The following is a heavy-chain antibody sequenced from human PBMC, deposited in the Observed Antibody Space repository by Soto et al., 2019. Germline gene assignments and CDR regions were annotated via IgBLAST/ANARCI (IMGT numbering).Heavy chain of an antibody. CDR3: AKDRGRPDAFNI. D-gene: IGHD3-10*01. J-gene: IGHJ3*02. CDR1: GYTFGGFW. CDR2: IDNGGTNT. Sequence: LRLSCAGSGYTFGGFWMHWVRQAPGEGLVWVSRIDNGGTNTVYADAVKGRFTISRDNAKNTLYLQMNSLRAEDTAVYYCAKDRGRPDAFNIWGQGTMVTVSS. V-gene: IGHV3-74*01.